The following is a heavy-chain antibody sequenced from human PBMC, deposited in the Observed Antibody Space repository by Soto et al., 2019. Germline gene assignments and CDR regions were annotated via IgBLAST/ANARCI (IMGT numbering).Heavy chain of an antibody. CDR1: GFTFSSYG. J-gene: IGHJ4*02. D-gene: IGHD2-2*01. Sequence: QVQLVESGGGVVQPGRSLRLSCAASGFTFSSYGMHWVRQAPGKGLEWVAVISYDGSNKYYADSVKGRFTISRDNSKNTLYLQMNSLRAEDTAVYYCAKDQRPRYCSSTSCSGLMSYWGQGTLVTVSS. CDR2: ISYDGSNK. CDR3: AKDQRPRYCSSTSCSGLMSY. V-gene: IGHV3-30*18.